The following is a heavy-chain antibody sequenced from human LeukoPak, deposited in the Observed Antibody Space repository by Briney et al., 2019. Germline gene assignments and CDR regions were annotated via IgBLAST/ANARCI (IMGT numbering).Heavy chain of an antibody. D-gene: IGHD3-10*01. V-gene: IGHV4-59*01. CDR1: GGSISSYY. Sequence: PSETLSLTCTVSGGSISSYYWSWIRQPPGKGLEWIGYIYYSGSTNYNPSLKSRVTISVDTSKNQFSLKLSSVTAADTAVYYCARGTPDYYGSGSYLDYYYGMDVWGQGTSVTVSS. CDR2: IYYSGST. CDR3: ARGTPDYYGSGSYLDYYYGMDV. J-gene: IGHJ6*02.